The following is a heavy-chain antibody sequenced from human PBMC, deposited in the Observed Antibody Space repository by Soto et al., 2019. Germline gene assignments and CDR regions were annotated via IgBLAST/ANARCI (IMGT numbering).Heavy chain of an antibody. D-gene: IGHD6-25*01. V-gene: IGHV3-9*01. CDR2: ISWGSGCI. J-gene: IGHJ4*02. Sequence: EVQLVESGGGLVQPGRSLRLSCAASGFTFDDYAMHWVRQAPRKGLEWVSGISWGSGCIDYADSVKGRFTISRDNAKNSLYLQMNSLRAEDTDVYYCAKDAAYYVDYWGQGTLVTVSS. CDR1: GFTFDDYA. CDR3: AKDAAYYVDY.